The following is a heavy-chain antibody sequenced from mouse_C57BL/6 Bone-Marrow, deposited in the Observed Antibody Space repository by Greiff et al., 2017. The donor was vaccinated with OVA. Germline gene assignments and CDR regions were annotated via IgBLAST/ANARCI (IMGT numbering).Heavy chain of an antibody. J-gene: IGHJ4*01. CDR2: IHPNSGST. CDR3: ARILRYYYAMDY. D-gene: IGHD1-1*01. V-gene: IGHV1-64*01. CDR1: GYTFTSYW. Sequence: QVQLQQPGAELVKPGASVKLSCKASGYTFTSYWMHWVKQRPGQGLEWIGMIHPNSGSTNYNEKFKSKATLTVDKSSSTAYMQLSSLTSEDSAVYYCARILRYYYAMDYWGQGTSVTGSS.